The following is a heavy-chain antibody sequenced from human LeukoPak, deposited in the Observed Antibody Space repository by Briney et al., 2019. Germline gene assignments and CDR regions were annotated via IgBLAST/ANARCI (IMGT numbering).Heavy chain of an antibody. CDR2: IYTSGST. V-gene: IGHV4-4*07. CDR3: ARDRRDGYNLYYFDL. Sequence: PSETLSLTCTVSGGSISIYYWSWIRQPAGKGLEWIGRIYTSGSTNYNPSLKSRVTISVDTSKNQFSLKLSSVTAADTAVYYCARDRRDGYNLYYFDLWGQGTLVTVSS. J-gene: IGHJ4*02. D-gene: IGHD5-24*01. CDR1: GGSISIYY.